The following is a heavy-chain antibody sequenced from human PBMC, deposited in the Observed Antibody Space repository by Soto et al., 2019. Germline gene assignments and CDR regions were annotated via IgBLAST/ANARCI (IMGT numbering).Heavy chain of an antibody. CDR3: ASVRRGGYDSLRYYYGMDV. V-gene: IGHV4-39*01. Sequence: SETLSLTCTVSGGSISSSSYYWGWIRQPPGKGLEWIGSIYYSGSTYYNPSLKSRVTISVDTSKNQFSMKLSSVTAADTAVYYCASVRRGGYDSLRYYYGMDVWGQGTTVTVSS. D-gene: IGHD5-12*01. J-gene: IGHJ6*02. CDR1: GGSISSSSYY. CDR2: IYYSGST.